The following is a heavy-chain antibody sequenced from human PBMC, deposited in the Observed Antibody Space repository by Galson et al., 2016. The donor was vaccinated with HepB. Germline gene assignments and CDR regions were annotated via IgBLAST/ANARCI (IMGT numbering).Heavy chain of an antibody. CDR2: ILYDGSNK. Sequence: SLRLSCAASGFTLSGSGMHWVRQAPGKGLEWVAVILYDGSNKFYGDSVKGRITISRDIPKHTLYLQMNSLRAEDTAVYHCARAIPRGGNYVFPYYYYDMDVWSRGTTVIVSS. CDR3: ARAIPRGGNYVFPYYYYDMDV. V-gene: IGHV3-33*01. CDR1: GFTLSGSG. D-gene: IGHD3-10*01. J-gene: IGHJ6*02.